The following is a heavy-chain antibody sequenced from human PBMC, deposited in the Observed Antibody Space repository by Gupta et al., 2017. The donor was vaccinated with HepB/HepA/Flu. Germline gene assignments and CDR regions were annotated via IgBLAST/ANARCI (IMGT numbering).Heavy chain of an antibody. CDR3: ARERTGLFHGMDV. J-gene: IGHJ6*02. CDR2: INHSGST. Sequence: QVQLQPCGAGLLKPSETLSLTCAVYGGSFSGYYWSWIRQPPGKGLEWIGEINHSGSTNYNPSLKSRVTISVDTSKNQFSLKLSSVTAADTAVYYCARERTGLFHGMDVWFQGTTVTVYS. D-gene: IGHD7-27*01. CDR1: GGSFSGYY. V-gene: IGHV4-34*01.